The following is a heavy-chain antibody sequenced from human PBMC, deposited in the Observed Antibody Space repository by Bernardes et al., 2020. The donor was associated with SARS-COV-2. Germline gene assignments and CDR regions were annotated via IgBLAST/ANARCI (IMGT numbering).Heavy chain of an antibody. CDR1: GFSLSTSGLG. Sequence: GPTLVKPTQTLTLTCTFSGFSLSTSGLGVGWIRQPPGKALEWLALIYWDDDKRYSPSLKSRLIITKDTSKNQVVLTMTNMDPVDTATYYCARWFGMITRAWFDPWGQGTLVTVSS. D-gene: IGHD3-16*01. CDR2: IYWDDDK. CDR3: ARWFGMITRAWFDP. J-gene: IGHJ5*02. V-gene: IGHV2-5*02.